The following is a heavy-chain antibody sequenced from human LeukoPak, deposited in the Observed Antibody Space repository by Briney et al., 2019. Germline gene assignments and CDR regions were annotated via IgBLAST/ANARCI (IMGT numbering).Heavy chain of an antibody. V-gene: IGHV1-2*02. CDR3: ARDRGGYLDAFDI. CDR2: SNPNSGGT. CDR1: GYTFTGYY. D-gene: IGHD3-22*01. J-gene: IGHJ3*02. Sequence: ASVKVSCKTSGYTFTGYYIHWVRLAPGQGHEWMGWSNPNSGGTKYAQKFQGRVTMTRDTSICTAYMELSRLRSDDTAVYYCARDRGGYLDAFDIWGQGTMVTVSS.